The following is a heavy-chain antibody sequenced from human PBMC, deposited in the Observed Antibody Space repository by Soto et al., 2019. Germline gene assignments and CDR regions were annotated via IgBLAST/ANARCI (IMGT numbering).Heavy chain of an antibody. J-gene: IGHJ4*02. Sequence: QVQLQESGPGLVKPSQTLSLTCTVSGGSISSGDYYWSWIRQPPGKGLEWIGYIYYSGSTYYNPSLKSRVTTSVDTSKTQFSLKLSSVTAADTAVYYCARSPQYSSGWYSFDYWGQGTLVTVSS. CDR3: ARSPQYSSGWYSFDY. CDR2: IYYSGST. D-gene: IGHD6-19*01. CDR1: GGSISSGDYY. V-gene: IGHV4-30-4*01.